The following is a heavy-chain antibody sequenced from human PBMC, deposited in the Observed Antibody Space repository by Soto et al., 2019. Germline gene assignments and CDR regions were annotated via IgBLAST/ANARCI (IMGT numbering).Heavy chain of an antibody. CDR3: ARDNVAARLFADY. CDR1: GGTFSSYA. J-gene: IGHJ4*02. V-gene: IGHV1-69*13. Sequence: EASVKVSCKASGGTFSSYAISWVRQAPGQGLEWMGGIIPIFGTANYAQKFQGRVTITADESTSTAYMELSSLRSEDTAVYYCARDNVAARLFADYWGQGTLVTVSS. CDR2: IIPIFGTA. D-gene: IGHD6-6*01.